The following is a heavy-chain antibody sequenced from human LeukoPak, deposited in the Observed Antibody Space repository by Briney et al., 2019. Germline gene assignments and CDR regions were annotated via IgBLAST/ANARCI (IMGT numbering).Heavy chain of an antibody. CDR1: GFTFTSYG. V-gene: IGHV3-30*18. CDR2: ILYDGSNK. D-gene: IGHD6-19*01. J-gene: IGHJ5*02. CDR3: AKESSPHSSGWFLPGFDP. Sequence: PGRSLILSCAAPGFTFTSYGMHWVRQAPGKGLEWVAAILYDGSNKYYADSVKGRFTISRDNSKNTLYLQMNGLRAEDTAVYYCAKESSPHSSGWFLPGFDPWGQGTLVTVSS.